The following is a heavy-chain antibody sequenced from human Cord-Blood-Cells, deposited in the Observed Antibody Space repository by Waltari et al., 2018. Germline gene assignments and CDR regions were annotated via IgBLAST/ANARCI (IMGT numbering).Heavy chain of an antibody. CDR3: ASQFGWERLGGLFDY. J-gene: IGHJ4*02. Sequence: QVQLVASGGGVVQPGRSLRLSCAASGFTFSSYAMHWVRPAPGKGLEWVAVISYDGSNKYYADSVKGRFTISRDNSKNTLYLQMNSLRAEDTAVYYCASQFGWERLGGLFDYWGQGTLVTVSS. D-gene: IGHD1-1*01. CDR2: ISYDGSNK. CDR1: GFTFSSYA. V-gene: IGHV3-30-3*01.